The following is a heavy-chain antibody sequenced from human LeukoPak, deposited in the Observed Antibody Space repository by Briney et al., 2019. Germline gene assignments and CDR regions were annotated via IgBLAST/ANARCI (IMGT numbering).Heavy chain of an antibody. Sequence: TSETPSLTRTLSVGSIRGDDWSWSRQPPGKGLGWSGYIYYSGSANYNPSPKSRATMLEDKSTNQFSPRLYSVTVADTAVYYGARHFAYSSSSYFDYGGEGSLVTASS. CDR2: IYYSGSA. V-gene: IGHV4-59*08. D-gene: IGHD6-6*01. J-gene: IGHJ4*02. CDR1: VGSIRGDD. CDR3: ARHFAYSSSSYFDY.